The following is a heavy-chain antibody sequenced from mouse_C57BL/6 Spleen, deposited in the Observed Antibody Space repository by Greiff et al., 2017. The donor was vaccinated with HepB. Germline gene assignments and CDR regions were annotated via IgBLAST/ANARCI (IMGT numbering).Heavy chain of an antibody. J-gene: IGHJ4*01. Sequence: QVQLQQSGAELARPGASVKLSCKATGYTFTSYGISWVKQRTGQGLVWIGEIYPRSGNTYYNEKFKGKATLTAYKSSSTAYMELRSLTSEDSAVYFCARGGSTSMDYWGQGTSVTVSS. CDR3: ARGGSTSMDY. CDR1: GYTFTSYG. CDR2: IYPRSGNT. V-gene: IGHV1-81*01. D-gene: IGHD1-1*01.